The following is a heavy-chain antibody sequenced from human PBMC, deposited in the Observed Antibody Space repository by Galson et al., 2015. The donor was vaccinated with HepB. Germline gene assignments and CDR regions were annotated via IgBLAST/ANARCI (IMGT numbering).Heavy chain of an antibody. Sequence: SLRLSCAASGFTFSSYGMHWVRQAPGKGLEWVAVISYDGSNKYYADSVKGRFTISRDNSKNTLYLQMNSLRAEDTAVYYCGTLPPEAYYYDSSGYYHGDYWGQGTLVTVSS. D-gene: IGHD3-22*01. CDR3: GTLPPEAYYYDSSGYYHGDY. J-gene: IGHJ4*02. V-gene: IGHV3-30*03. CDR1: GFTFSSYG. CDR2: ISYDGSNK.